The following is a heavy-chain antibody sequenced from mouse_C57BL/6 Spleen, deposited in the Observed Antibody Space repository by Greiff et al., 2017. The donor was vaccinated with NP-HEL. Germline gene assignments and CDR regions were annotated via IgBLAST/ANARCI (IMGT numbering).Heavy chain of an antibody. CDR1: GYTFTSYW. J-gene: IGHJ1*03. CDR2: IDPSDSYT. Sequence: QVQLQQPGAELVRPGTSVKLSCKASGYTFTSYWMHWVKQRPGQGLEWIGVIDPSDSYTNYNQKFKGKATLTVDTSSSTAYMQLSSLTSEDSAVYYCARSGDYDVPRYFDVWGTGTTVTVSS. V-gene: IGHV1-59*01. D-gene: IGHD2-4*01. CDR3: ARSGDYDVPRYFDV.